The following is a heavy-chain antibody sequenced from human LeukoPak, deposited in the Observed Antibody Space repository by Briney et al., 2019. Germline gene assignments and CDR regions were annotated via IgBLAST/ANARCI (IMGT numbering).Heavy chain of an antibody. J-gene: IGHJ4*02. CDR3: ARGGSRAVTAVIVDY. CDR1: GGSLGPYN. CDR2: IYYNGNT. Sequence: QSSETLSLTCTVSGGSLGPYNWNWIRQPPGKGLEWIGYIYYNGNTNYNPSLKSRASISIDTSKQQFSLRLSSVTAADTAIYYCARGGSRAVTAVIVDYWGQGNLVTVSP. V-gene: IGHV4-59*01. D-gene: IGHD4-17*01.